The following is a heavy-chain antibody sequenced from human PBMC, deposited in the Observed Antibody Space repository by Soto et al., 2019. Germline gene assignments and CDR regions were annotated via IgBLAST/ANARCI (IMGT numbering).Heavy chain of an antibody. J-gene: IGHJ3*02. CDR3: ARVIQRRGSNLNAFDI. D-gene: IGHD5-12*01. Sequence: SVKVSCKASGGTFSSYAISWVRQAPGLGLEWMGGIIPIFGTANYAQKFQGRVTITADESTSTAYMELSSLRSEDTAVYYCARVIQRRGSNLNAFDIWGQGTMVTVSS. CDR1: GGTFSSYA. CDR2: IIPIFGTA. V-gene: IGHV1-69*13.